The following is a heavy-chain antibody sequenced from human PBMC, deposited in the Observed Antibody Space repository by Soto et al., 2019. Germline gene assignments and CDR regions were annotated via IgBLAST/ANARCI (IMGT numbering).Heavy chain of an antibody. CDR2: ISSGGNFI. Sequence: SLRLSCAASAASGFIFSSYAMSWVRQAPGRGLEWVASISSGGNFIYYADSVRGRFTISRDNAEDSLYLQMNSLRVEDTATYYCAKDPNGDYVGGFDMWGQGTMVTVSS. V-gene: IGHV3-21*04. CDR1: GFIFSSYA. CDR3: AKDPNGDYVGGFDM. J-gene: IGHJ3*02. D-gene: IGHD4-17*01.